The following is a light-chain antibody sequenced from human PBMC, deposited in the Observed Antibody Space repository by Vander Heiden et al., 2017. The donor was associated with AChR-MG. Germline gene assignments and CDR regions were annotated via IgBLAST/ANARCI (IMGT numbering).Light chain of an antibody. CDR3: QQSDSTPWT. Sequence: DIQMTPSPSSLSASVGDRVTITCRASQSISSYLNWYQQKPGKAPKLLIYAASSLQSGVPSRFSGSGSGTDFTLTISSLQPEDFATYYCQQSDSTPWTFGPGTKVEIK. J-gene: IGKJ1*01. CDR1: QSISSY. V-gene: IGKV1-39*01. CDR2: AAS.